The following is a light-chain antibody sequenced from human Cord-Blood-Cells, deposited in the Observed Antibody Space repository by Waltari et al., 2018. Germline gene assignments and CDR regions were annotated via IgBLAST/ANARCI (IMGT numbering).Light chain of an antibody. V-gene: IGLV3-21*04. Sequence: SYVLTQPPSVSVAPGKTARITCGGNNIGSKSVHWYQQKPGQAPVLVIYYDSDRPSGIPERFSGSNSGNTATLTISRVEAGDEADCYCQVWDSSSDHWVFGGGTRLTVL. CDR2: YDS. CDR3: QVWDSSSDHWV. J-gene: IGLJ3*02. CDR1: NIGSKS.